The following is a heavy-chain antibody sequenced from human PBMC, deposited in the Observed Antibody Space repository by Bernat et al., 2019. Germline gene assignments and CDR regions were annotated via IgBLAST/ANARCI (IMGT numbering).Heavy chain of an antibody. Sequence: QVQLVESGGGAVQPGRSLRLSCAASGFTFSSYAMHWVRQAPGKGLEWVAVISYDGSNKYYADSVKGRFTISRDNSKNTLYLQMNSLRAEDTAVYYCARGEDGDYVDAFDIWGQGTMVTVSA. CDR3: ARGEDGDYVDAFDI. V-gene: IGHV3-30-3*01. J-gene: IGHJ3*02. CDR1: GFTFSSYA. D-gene: IGHD4-17*01. CDR2: ISYDGSNK.